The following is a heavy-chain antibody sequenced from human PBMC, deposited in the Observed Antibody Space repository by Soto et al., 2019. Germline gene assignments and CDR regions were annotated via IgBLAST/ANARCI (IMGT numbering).Heavy chain of an antibody. Sequence: GAPVKVSCKASGYTFTGYYMHWVRQAPGQGLEWMGWINPNSGGTNYAQKFQGWVTMTRDTSISTAYMELSRLRSDDTAVYYCARGPPNSSSWPPDYWGQGTLVTVSS. CDR2: INPNSGGT. J-gene: IGHJ4*02. V-gene: IGHV1-2*04. D-gene: IGHD6-13*01. CDR1: GYTFTGYY. CDR3: ARGPPNSSSWPPDY.